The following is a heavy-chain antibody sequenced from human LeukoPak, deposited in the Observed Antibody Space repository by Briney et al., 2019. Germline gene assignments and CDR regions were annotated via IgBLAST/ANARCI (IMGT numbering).Heavy chain of an antibody. Sequence: SQTLSLTCTVSGGSISSGDYYWSWIRQHPGKGLEWIGYIYYSGSSFYNPSLKSRVTISVDSSKIQFSLEMSAVTAADTAVYYCARSHAASLDAFDIWGQGTLVTVSS. J-gene: IGHJ3*02. CDR1: GGSISSGDYY. CDR3: ARSHAASLDAFDI. CDR2: IYYSGSS. V-gene: IGHV4-31*03. D-gene: IGHD6-6*01.